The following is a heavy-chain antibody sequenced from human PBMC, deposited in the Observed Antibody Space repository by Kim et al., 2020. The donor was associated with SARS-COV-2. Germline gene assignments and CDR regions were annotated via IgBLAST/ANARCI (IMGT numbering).Heavy chain of an antibody. CDR1: GFSFSLFS. J-gene: IGHJ4*02. V-gene: IGHV3-48*02. Sequence: GGSLRLSCAASGFSFSLFSMDWVRQAPGKGLEWVAYISSGGDTIHYSDSANGRFNISRDNARNSVSMQMNNLRDEDTAVYYCARGWLQNSFDYWGQGTPVTVSS. CDR3: ARGWLQNSFDY. D-gene: IGHD5-12*01. CDR2: ISSGGDTI.